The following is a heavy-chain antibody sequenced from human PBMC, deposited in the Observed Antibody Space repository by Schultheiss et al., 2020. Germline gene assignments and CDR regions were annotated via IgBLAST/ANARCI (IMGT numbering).Heavy chain of an antibody. D-gene: IGHD6-19*01. CDR2: IRSKANSYAT. J-gene: IGHJ4*02. CDR1: GFTFSGSA. V-gene: IGHV3-73*01. CDR3: TYIAVAGSNDY. Sequence: GGSLRLSCAASGFTFSGSAMHWVRQASGKGLEWVGRIRSKANSYATAYAASVKGRFTISRDDSKNTAYLQMNSLKTEDTAVYYCTYIAVAGSNDYWGQGTLVTGS.